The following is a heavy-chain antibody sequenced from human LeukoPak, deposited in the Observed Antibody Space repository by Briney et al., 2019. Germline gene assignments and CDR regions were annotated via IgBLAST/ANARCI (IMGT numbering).Heavy chain of an antibody. V-gene: IGHV1-69*13. CDR1: GGTFSSYA. Sequence: GASVKVSCKASGGTFSSYAISWVRQAPGQGLEWMGGIIPIFGTANYAQKFQGRVTITADESTTTAYMELSSLRSEDTAVYYCARAYSERYGLGYYHMDVWGKGTTVTISS. CDR2: IIPIFGTA. CDR3: ARAYSERYGLGYYHMDV. J-gene: IGHJ6*03. D-gene: IGHD1-26*01.